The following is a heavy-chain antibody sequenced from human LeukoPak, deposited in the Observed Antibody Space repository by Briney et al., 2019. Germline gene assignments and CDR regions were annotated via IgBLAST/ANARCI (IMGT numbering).Heavy chain of an antibody. CDR2: INSDGSWT. CDR1: GNYW. CDR3: VSFYETY. Sequence: GGSLRLSCAASGNYWMHWVRQAPGKGLVWVSHINSDGSWTSYADSVKGRFTISKNNAKNTVYLQMNSLRAEDTAVYYCVSFYETYWGRETLVTVSS. J-gene: IGHJ4*02. V-gene: IGHV3-74*01. D-gene: IGHD2/OR15-2a*01.